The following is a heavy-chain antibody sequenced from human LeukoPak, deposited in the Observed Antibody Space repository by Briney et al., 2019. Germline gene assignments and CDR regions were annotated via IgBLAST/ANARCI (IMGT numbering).Heavy chain of an antibody. J-gene: IGHJ5*02. D-gene: IGHD2-2*01. Sequence: ASVKVSCKASGYIFTGYYIHWVRQAPGQGLEWMGWINPNSGGTNFAQKFQGRVTMTRDTSISTAYMELSRLRSDDTAVYYCASILGYCSSTSCSARNWFDPWGQGTLVTVSS. CDR1: GYIFTGYY. V-gene: IGHV1-2*02. CDR3: ASILGYCSSTSCSARNWFDP. CDR2: INPNSGGT.